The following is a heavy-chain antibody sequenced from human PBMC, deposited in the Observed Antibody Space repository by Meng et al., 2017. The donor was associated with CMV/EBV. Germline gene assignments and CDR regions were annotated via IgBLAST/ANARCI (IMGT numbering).Heavy chain of an antibody. V-gene: IGHV1-2*02. D-gene: IGHD6-6*01. J-gene: IGHJ4*02. Sequence: QGQLVQSGAEVKKPRASVKVSCKSSGYTCPGYYLHWVRQAPGQGLEWMGWINPNSGGTNYAQKFQGRVTMTRDTSISTAYMELSRLRSDDTAVYYCARDGSSSATDLIDYWGQGTLVTVSS. CDR1: GYTCPGYY. CDR2: INPNSGGT. CDR3: ARDGSSSATDLIDY.